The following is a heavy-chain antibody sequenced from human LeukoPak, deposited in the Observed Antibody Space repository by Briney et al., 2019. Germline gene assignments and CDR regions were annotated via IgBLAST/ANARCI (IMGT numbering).Heavy chain of an antibody. J-gene: IGHJ4*02. CDR1: GFTVSSNY. CDR2: IYSGGST. D-gene: IGHD6-13*01. V-gene: IGHV3-53*01. CDR3: ARDQPRIAAAGTSFDY. Sequence: GGSLRLSCAASGFTVSSNYMSWVRQAPGKGLEWVSVIYSGGSTYYADSVKGRFTISRDNSKNTLYIQMNSLTAEDTAVYYCARDQPRIAAAGTSFDYWGQGTLVTVSS.